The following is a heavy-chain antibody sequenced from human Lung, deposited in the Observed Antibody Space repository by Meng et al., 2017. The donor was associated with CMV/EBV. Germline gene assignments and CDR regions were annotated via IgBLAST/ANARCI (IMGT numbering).Heavy chain of an antibody. D-gene: IGHD2-15*01. Sequence: ESXKISXAASGFTFSSYAMSWVRQAPGKGLEWVSAISGSGGSTYYADSVKGRFTISRDNSKNTLYLQMNSLRAEDTAVYYCAKDPVVLWQGGSYYFDYWGRGTLVTVSS. CDR2: ISGSGGST. J-gene: IGHJ4*02. CDR1: GFTFSSYA. V-gene: IGHV3-23*01. CDR3: AKDPVVLWQGGSYYFDY.